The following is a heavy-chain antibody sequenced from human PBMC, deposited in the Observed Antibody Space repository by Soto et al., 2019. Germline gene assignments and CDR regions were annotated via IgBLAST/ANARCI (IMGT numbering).Heavy chain of an antibody. D-gene: IGHD3-10*01. V-gene: IGHV3-33*01. CDR3: ARDPQREAITMVRGVIIMHYYYYMDV. CDR2: IWYDGSNK. Sequence: GGSLRLSCAASGFTFSSYGMHWVRQAPGKGLEWVAVIWYDGSNKYYADSVKGRFTISRDNSKNTLYLQMNSLRAEDTAVYYCARDPQREAITMVRGVIIMHYYYYMDVWGKGTTVTVSS. CDR1: GFTFSSYG. J-gene: IGHJ6*03.